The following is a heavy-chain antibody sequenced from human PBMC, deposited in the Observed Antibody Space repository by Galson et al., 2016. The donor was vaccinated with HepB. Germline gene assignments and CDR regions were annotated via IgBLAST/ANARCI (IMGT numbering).Heavy chain of an antibody. D-gene: IGHD2/OR15-2a*01. CDR1: GFTFGDYA. CDR2: ISYDGSNR. V-gene: IGHV3-30*18. Sequence: SLRLSCAVSGFTFGDYAMHWVRRTPGKGLEWVAVISYDGSNRNYADSVKGRFIISRDNSENTLFLQMNGLTAEDTAVYFCAKDGPIIVPGSTDFFYYCMHVWGQWTTVTV. J-gene: IGHJ6*02. CDR3: AKDGPIIVPGSTDFFYYCMHV.